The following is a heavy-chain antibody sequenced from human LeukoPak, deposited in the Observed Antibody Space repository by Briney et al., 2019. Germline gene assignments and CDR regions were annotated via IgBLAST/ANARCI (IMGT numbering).Heavy chain of an antibody. D-gene: IGHD3-9*01. Sequence: GGSLRLSCAASGFTFSHYSMNWVRQAPGKGLEWVSSISASSSFIYYADSLKGRFTISRDNAKNSLYLQMNSLRAEDTAVYYCGRELDWLPTLDYWGQGTLVTVSS. CDR1: GFTFSHYS. J-gene: IGHJ4*02. CDR3: GRELDWLPTLDY. CDR2: ISASSSFI. V-gene: IGHV3-21*01.